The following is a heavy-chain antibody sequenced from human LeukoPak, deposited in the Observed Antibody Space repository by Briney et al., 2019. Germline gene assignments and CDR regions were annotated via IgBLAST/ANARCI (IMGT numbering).Heavy chain of an antibody. CDR1: GFTFDEHG. CDR2: ISWDGGTT. J-gene: IGHJ6*03. Sequence: PGGSLRLSCAASGFTFDEHGMNWVRQAPGKGLEWVSLISWDGGTTYYADSVKGRFTISRDNAQNSLYLQMNSLRAEDTALYYRARKGNMIVGATKLSADYYYYMDVWGKGTTVTVSS. V-gene: IGHV3-43D*03. CDR3: ARKGNMIVGATKLSADYYYYMDV. D-gene: IGHD1-26*01.